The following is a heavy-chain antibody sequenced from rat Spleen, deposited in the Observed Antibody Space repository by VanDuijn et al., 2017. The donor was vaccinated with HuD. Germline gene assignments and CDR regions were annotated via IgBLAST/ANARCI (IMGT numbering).Heavy chain of an antibody. CDR3: TSPFRWFAY. CDR1: GFSLSNYG. V-gene: IGHV2-13*01. CDR2: IWGNGNT. J-gene: IGHJ3*01. Sequence: QVQLKESGPGLVKPSLTLSLTCTVSGFSLSNYGVFWVRQPPGKGLEWMGVIWGNGNTYYNSGLKSRLGISRDTSKSQVFLKMNSLQTEDTAIYFCTSPFRWFAYWGQGTLVTVSS.